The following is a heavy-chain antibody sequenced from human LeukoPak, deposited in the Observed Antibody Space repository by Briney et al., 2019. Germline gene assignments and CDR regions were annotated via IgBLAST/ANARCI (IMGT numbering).Heavy chain of an antibody. J-gene: IGHJ4*02. CDR3: ARDSLHNYGGTGYGYYFDY. Sequence: GGSLRLSCAASGFTFSNYWMSWVRQAPGKGLEWVANIKQDGSDIYYVDSVKGRFTISRDNAKNSLYLQMNSLRAEDTAMYYCARDSLHNYGGTGYGYYFDYWGQGTPVTVSS. CDR1: GFTFSNYW. D-gene: IGHD4/OR15-4a*01. CDR2: IKQDGSDI. V-gene: IGHV3-7*01.